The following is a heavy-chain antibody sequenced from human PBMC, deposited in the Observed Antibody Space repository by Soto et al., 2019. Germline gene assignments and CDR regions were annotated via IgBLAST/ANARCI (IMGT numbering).Heavy chain of an antibody. V-gene: IGHV4-34*01. CDR3: ARVAEQQLVPYFDY. CDR2: INHSGST. Sequence: SETLSLTCAVYGGSFSGYYWSWIRQPPGKGLEWIGEINHSGSTNYNPSLKSRVTISVDTSKNQFSLKLSSVTAADTAVYYCARVAEQQLVPYFDYWGQGTLVTVSS. J-gene: IGHJ4*02. D-gene: IGHD6-13*01. CDR1: GGSFSGYY.